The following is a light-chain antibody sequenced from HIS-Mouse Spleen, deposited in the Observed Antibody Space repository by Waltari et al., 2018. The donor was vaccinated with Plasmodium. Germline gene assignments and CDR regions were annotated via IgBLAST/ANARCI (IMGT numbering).Light chain of an antibody. CDR3: MQGTHWPPT. CDR1: QSLVHSDGNTY. J-gene: IGKJ4*01. V-gene: IGKV2-30*02. CDR2: KVS. Sequence: DVVMTQSPLSLPVTLGQPASISCRSSQSLVHSDGNTYLNWCQQRPGQSPRRLIYKVSNRDSGVPDRFSGSGSGTDFTLKISRVEAEDVGVYDCMQGTHWPPTFGGGTKVEIK.